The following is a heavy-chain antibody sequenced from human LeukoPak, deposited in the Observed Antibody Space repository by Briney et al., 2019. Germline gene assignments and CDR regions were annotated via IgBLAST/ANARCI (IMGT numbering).Heavy chain of an antibody. Sequence: GGSLRLSCAVSGFPLSSYSMSWVRQAPGKGLEWVSATSSSVAGTYYADSVRGRFTISRDNSNNTLYLQMNSLRAEETAVYYCAKANSITIFGVISPVDYWGQGTLVTVSS. D-gene: IGHD3-3*01. J-gene: IGHJ4*02. V-gene: IGHV3-23*01. CDR1: GFPLSSYS. CDR2: TSSSVAGT. CDR3: AKANSITIFGVISPVDY.